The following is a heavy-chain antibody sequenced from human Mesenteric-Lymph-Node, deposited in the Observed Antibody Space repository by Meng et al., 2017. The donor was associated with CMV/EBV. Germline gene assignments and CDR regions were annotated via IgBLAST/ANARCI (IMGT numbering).Heavy chain of an antibody. V-gene: IGHV3-66*02. D-gene: IGHD6-19*01. CDR1: GLTVSNNY. J-gene: IGHJ6*02. CDR2: IYSGGNT. CDR3: ARRLMMFGSGWPPLADV. Sequence: GGSLRLSCAASGLTVSNNYMTWVRQAPGKGLECVSVIYSGGNTFYADSVKGRFTISRDNSKNTLYLQMNSLRAEDTAVYYCARRLMMFGSGWPPLADVWGQGTTVTVSS.